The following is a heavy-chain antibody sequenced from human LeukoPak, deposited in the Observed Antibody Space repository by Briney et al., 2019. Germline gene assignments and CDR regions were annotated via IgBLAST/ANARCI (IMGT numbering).Heavy chain of an antibody. D-gene: IGHD3-9*01. Sequence: SVKVSCKASGRTFSIYTISWVRQAPGQGLEWIVRIIPILGIANYAQKFQGRVQIPADNSTSTAYMEVSGLRSEDTAVYYCASGLRYFDWLIDYWGQGTLVTVSS. CDR2: IIPILGIA. J-gene: IGHJ4*02. CDR1: GRTFSIYT. V-gene: IGHV1-69*02. CDR3: ASGLRYFDWLIDY.